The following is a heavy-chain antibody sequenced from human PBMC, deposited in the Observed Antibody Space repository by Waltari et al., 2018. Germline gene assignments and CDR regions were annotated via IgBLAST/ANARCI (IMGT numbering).Heavy chain of an antibody. J-gene: IGHJ5*02. D-gene: IGHD4-17*01. V-gene: IGHV4-34*01. Sequence: QVQLQQWGAGLLKPSETLSLTCGVYGGSFNYYYWSWMSQPPGKGLEWSGEINHSGSTNYNPSVKSRVTISVDTSKNQLSLNLSAVTAADTAVYYCARGPTTTVRNWFDPWGQGILVTVSS. CDR3: ARGPTTTVRNWFDP. CDR2: INHSGST. CDR1: GGSFNYYY.